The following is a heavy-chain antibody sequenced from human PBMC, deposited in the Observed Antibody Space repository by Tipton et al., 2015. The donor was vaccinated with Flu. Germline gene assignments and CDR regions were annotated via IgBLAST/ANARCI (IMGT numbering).Heavy chain of an antibody. Sequence: TLSLTCAVYGGSFSGYYWSWIRQPPGKGLEWIGEINHSGSINYNPSLKSRVTISVDTSKNQFSLKLRSVTAADTAVYYCARGLYCSGSYERRYFDSWGQGTLVTVSS. J-gene: IGHJ4*02. CDR3: ARGLYCSGSYERRYFDS. D-gene: IGHD3-10*01. CDR1: GGSFSGYY. V-gene: IGHV4-34*01. CDR2: INHSGSI.